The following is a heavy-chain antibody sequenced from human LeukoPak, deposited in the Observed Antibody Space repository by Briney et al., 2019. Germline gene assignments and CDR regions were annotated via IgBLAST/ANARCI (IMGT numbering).Heavy chain of an antibody. Sequence: PSETLSLTCAVYGGSFSGYYWSWIRQPPGKGLEWIGEINHSGSTNYNPSLKSRVTISVDTSKNQFSLKLSSVTAADTAVYYCARAGSRIFRLVSRRVRIPFYYSGHGTLVTVSS. V-gene: IGHV4-34*01. J-gene: IGHJ4*01. CDR3: ARAGSRIFRLVSRRVRIPFYY. CDR2: INHSGST. CDR1: GGSFSGYY. D-gene: IGHD3-3*01.